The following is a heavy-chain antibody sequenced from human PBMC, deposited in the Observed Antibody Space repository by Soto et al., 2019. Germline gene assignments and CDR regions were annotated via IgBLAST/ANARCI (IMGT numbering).Heavy chain of an antibody. CDR1: GGTFSSYA. D-gene: IGHD2-21*02. CDR2: IIPIFGTA. Sequence: QVQLVQSGAEVKKPGSSVKVSCKASGGTFSSYAISWVRQAPGQGLEWMGGIIPIFGTANYAQKFQGRVTITADEYTRTAYMELSSLRSEDTAVYYCARGLAYCGGDCYSPAFDIWGQGTMVTVSS. V-gene: IGHV1-69*12. J-gene: IGHJ3*02. CDR3: ARGLAYCGGDCYSPAFDI.